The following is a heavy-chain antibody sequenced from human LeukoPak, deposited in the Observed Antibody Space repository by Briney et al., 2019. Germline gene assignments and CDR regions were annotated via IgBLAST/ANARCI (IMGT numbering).Heavy chain of an antibody. D-gene: IGHD3-10*01. CDR2: IYVGGGT. CDR1: GITVSTNS. J-gene: IGHJ4*02. V-gene: IGHV3-66*01. Sequence: PGGSLRLSCAASGITVSTNSMSWVRQAPGKGLEWVSLIYVGGGTYYADSVKGRFTISRDNSKNTLYLQMNSLRAEDTAVYYCARGSRYWGQGTLVTVSS. CDR3: ARGSRY.